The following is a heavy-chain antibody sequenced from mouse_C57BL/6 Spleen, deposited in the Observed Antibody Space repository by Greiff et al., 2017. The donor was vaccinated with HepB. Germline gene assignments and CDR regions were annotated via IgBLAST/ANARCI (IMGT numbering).Heavy chain of an antibody. V-gene: IGHV1-69*01. CDR1: GYTFTSYW. CDR3: ARFYYGSSYYFDY. J-gene: IGHJ2*01. D-gene: IGHD1-1*01. CDR2: IDPSDSYN. Sequence: QVQLKQSGAELVMPGASVKLSCKASGYTFTSYWMHWVKQRPGQGLEWIGEIDPSDSYNNYNQKFKGKSTLTVDKSSSTAYMQLSSLTSEDAAVYYCARFYYGSSYYFDYWGQGTTLTVSS.